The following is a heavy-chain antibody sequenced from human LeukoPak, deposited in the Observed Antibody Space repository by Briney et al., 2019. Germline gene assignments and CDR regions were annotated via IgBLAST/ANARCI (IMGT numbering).Heavy chain of an antibody. Sequence: ASVKVSCKASGYTFTSYAMNWVRQAPGQGLEWMGWINTNTGNPTYAQGFTGRFVFSLDTSVSAAYLQISSLKAEDTAVYYCARDGPGGYYHLYYFDYWGQGTLVTVSS. CDR3: ARDGPGGYYHLYYFDY. J-gene: IGHJ4*02. D-gene: IGHD3-3*01. CDR1: GYTFTSYA. V-gene: IGHV7-4-1*02. CDR2: INTNTGNP.